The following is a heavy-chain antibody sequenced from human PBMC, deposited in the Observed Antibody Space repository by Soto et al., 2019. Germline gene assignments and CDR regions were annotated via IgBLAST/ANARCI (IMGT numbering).Heavy chain of an antibody. J-gene: IGHJ6*02. Sequence: GGSLRLSCAASGFTFSDYYMSWIRQAPGKGLEWVSYISSSSSYTNYADSVKGRFTISRDNAKNSLYLQMNSLRAEDTAVYYCARDRMVRGVIGHYYYYYGMDVWGQGTTVTVSS. CDR2: ISSSSSYT. D-gene: IGHD3-10*01. CDR1: GFTFSDYY. CDR3: ARDRMVRGVIGHYYYYYGMDV. V-gene: IGHV3-11*06.